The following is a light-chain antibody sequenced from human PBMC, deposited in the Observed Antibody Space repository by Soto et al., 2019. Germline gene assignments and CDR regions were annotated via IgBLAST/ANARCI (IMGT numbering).Light chain of an antibody. V-gene: IGKV3-15*01. Sequence: EIVMTQSPATLSVSPGERATLSCRASQSVSSNFAWYQQKPGQAPRLLIYGASTRATGIPARFSGSGSGTEFTLTLISLQAEDFAVYYCQQYHNWPETFGGGTKVEIK. J-gene: IGKJ4*01. CDR2: GAS. CDR3: QQYHNWPET. CDR1: QSVSSN.